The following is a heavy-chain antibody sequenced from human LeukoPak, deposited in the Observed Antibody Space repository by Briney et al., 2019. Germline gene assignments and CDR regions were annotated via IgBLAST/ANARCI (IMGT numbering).Heavy chain of an antibody. CDR2: ISYDGSNK. Sequence: GGSLRLSCAASGFTFSSYGMHWVRQAPGKGLEWVAVISYDGSNKYYADSVKGRFTISRDNSKTTLYLQMNSLRAEDTAVYYCAKVKSGVAAAGKGAYYFDYWGQGTLVTVSS. CDR1: GFTFSSYG. V-gene: IGHV3-30*18. J-gene: IGHJ4*02. D-gene: IGHD6-13*01. CDR3: AKVKSGVAAAGKGAYYFDY.